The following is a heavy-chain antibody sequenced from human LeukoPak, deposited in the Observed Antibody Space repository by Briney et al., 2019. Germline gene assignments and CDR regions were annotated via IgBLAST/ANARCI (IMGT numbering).Heavy chain of an antibody. CDR1: GYTFTSYD. CDR3: ARTRGYYFDY. Sequence: GASVKVSCKASGYTFTSYDINWVRQATGQGLEWMGWMNPNSGNTGYAQKFQGRVTMTRDMSTSTVYMELSSLTSEDTAVYYCARTRGYYFDYWGQGTLVTVSS. J-gene: IGHJ4*02. CDR2: MNPNSGNT. V-gene: IGHV1-8*01.